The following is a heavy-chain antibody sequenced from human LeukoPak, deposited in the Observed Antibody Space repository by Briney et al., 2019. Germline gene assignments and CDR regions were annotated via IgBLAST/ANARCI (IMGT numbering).Heavy chain of an antibody. CDR2: IYSGGST. J-gene: IGHJ6*02. V-gene: IGHV3-66*01. Sequence: GGSLRLSCAASGFTVSSNYMSWVRQAPGKGLEWVSVIYSGGSTYYADSVKGRFTISRDNSKNTLYLQMNSLRAEDTAVYYCAGYSGYDPTYYYYYGMDVWGQGTTVTVSS. D-gene: IGHD5-12*01. CDR3: AGYSGYDPTYYYYYGMDV. CDR1: GFTVSSNY.